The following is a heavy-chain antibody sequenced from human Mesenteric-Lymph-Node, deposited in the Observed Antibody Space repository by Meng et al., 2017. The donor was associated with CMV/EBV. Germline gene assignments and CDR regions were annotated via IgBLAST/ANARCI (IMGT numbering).Heavy chain of an antibody. CDR3: ARVYYASGTYFFDF. Sequence: ASGGPFTHYPVTWVRQAPGQGLEWMGQIVARFGTTTYAQNFLGRLSITADESTSTVYMDLNSLRSDDTAVYFCARVYYASGTYFFDFWGQGTLVTVSS. J-gene: IGHJ4*02. V-gene: IGHV1-69*01. CDR1: GGPFTHYP. D-gene: IGHD3-10*01. CDR2: IVARFGTT.